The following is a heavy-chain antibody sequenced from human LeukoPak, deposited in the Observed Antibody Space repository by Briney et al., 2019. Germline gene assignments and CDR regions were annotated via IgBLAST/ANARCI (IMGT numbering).Heavy chain of an antibody. CDR1: GFTFSSYS. V-gene: IGHV3-21*01. CDR3: ARADSSGWYWFDP. J-gene: IGHJ5*02. CDR2: ISSSSSYI. Sequence: PGGSLRLSCAASGFTFSSYSMNWVRLAPGKGLEWVSSISSSSSYIYYADSVKGRFTISRDNAKNSLYLQMNSLRAEDTAVYYCARADSSGWYWFDPWGQGTLVTVSS. D-gene: IGHD6-19*01.